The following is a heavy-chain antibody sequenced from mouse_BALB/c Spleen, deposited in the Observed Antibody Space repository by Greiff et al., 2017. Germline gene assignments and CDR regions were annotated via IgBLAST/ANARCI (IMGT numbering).Heavy chain of an antibody. CDR2: IYPGDGDT. CDR1: GYSFTSYW. D-gene: IGHD2-3*01. J-gene: IGHJ3*01. Sequence: VQLQQSGTVLARPGASVKMSCKASGYSFTSYWMHWVKQRPGQGLEWIGAIYPGDGDTRYTQKFKGKATLTADKSSSTAYMQLSSLASEDSAVYYCARLRNDGYYVCWFAYWGQGTLVTVSA. CDR3: ARLRNDGYYVCWFAY. V-gene: IGHV1-87*01.